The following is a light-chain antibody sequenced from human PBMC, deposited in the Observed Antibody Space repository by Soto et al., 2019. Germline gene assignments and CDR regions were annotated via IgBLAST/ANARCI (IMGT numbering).Light chain of an antibody. Sequence: EIVLTQSPGTLSLSPGERATLSCRASKSVSSSYLAWNQQKPGQAPRLLIYGASSRSTGIPDRFSGSGSGTDFTLTISRLEPEDFAVYYCQQYGSSPHTFGQGTKLEIK. CDR1: KSVSSSY. J-gene: IGKJ2*01. V-gene: IGKV3-20*01. CDR2: GAS. CDR3: QQYGSSPHT.